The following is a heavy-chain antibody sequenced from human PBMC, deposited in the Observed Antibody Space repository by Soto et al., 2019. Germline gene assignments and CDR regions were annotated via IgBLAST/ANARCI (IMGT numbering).Heavy chain of an antibody. CDR3: ARQRAYYYYYMDV. V-gene: IGHV4-39*01. CDR2: IYYSGST. J-gene: IGHJ6*03. Sequence: SETLSLTCTVSGGSISSSSYYWGWIRQPPGKGLEWIGSIYYSGSTYYNPSLKSRVTISVDTSKNQFSLKLSSATAADTAVYYCARQRAYYYYYMDVWGKGTTVTVSS. CDR1: GGSISSSSYY.